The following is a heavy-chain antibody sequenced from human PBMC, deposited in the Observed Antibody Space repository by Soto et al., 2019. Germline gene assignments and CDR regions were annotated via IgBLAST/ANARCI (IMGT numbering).Heavy chain of an antibody. D-gene: IGHD3-22*01. J-gene: IGHJ4*02. CDR2: ISDSSSTI. CDR1: GFTFSTYA. Sequence: PGGSLRLSCAASGFTFSTYAMSWVRQAPRKGLEWVSTISDSSSTIHYADSVKGRFTISRDNAKNSLYLQMNSLRAEDTAVYYCARDDYPYYDDSSGYHFDYWGQGALVTVPS. CDR3: ARDDYPYYDDSSGYHFDY. V-gene: IGHV3-48*01.